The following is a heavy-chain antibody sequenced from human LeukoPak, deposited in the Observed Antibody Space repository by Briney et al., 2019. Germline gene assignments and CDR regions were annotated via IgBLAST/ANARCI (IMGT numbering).Heavy chain of an antibody. CDR1: GYTFTSYG. V-gene: IGHV1-18*01. CDR2: ISAYNGNT. Sequence: ASVKVSCKASGYTFTSYGISWVRQAPGQGLEWMGWISAYNGNTNYAQKLQGRVTMTTDTSTSTAYMELSSLRSDDTAVYYCASHYCSSTSCYPGGSPFDYWGQGTLVTVSS. CDR3: ASHYCSSTSCYPGGSPFDY. D-gene: IGHD2-2*01. J-gene: IGHJ4*02.